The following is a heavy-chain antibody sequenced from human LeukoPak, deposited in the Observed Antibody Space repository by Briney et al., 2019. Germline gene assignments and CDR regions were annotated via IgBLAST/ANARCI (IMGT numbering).Heavy chain of an antibody. J-gene: IGHJ4*02. V-gene: IGHV3-30*02. D-gene: IGHD6-13*01. CDR2: IRYDGSNK. CDR1: GFTFSSYG. CDR3: AKAYSIAAAGTFDY. Sequence: GGSLRLSCAASGFTFSSYGMHWVRQAPGKGLEWVAFIRYDGSNKYYADSVKGRFTISRDNSKNTLYLQMNSLRAEDTAVYYCAKAYSIAAAGTFDYWGQGTLVTVSS.